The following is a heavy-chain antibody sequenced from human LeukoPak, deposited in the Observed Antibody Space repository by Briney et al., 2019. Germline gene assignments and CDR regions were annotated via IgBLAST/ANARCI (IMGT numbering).Heavy chain of an antibody. D-gene: IGHD3-10*01. CDR1: GGSISSGGYY. CDR2: IYYSGST. J-gene: IGHJ6*02. V-gene: IGHV4-31*03. Sequence: SQTLSLTCTVSGGSISSGGYYWSWIRQHPGKGLEWIGYIYYSGSTYYNPSLKSRVAISVDTSKNQFSLKLSSVTAADTAVYYCARSPAGSGSYDYYYYYGMDVWGQGTTVTVSS. CDR3: ARSPAGSGSYDYYYYYGMDV.